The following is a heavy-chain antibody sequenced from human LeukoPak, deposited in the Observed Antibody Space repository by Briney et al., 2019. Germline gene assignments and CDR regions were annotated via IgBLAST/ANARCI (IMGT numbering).Heavy chain of an antibody. V-gene: IGHV1-69*13. CDR3: ARTYSYGTYYYYMDV. CDR2: IIPIFGTA. D-gene: IGHD5-18*01. J-gene: IGHJ6*03. Sequence: GASVKVSCKASGGTFSSYAISWVRQAPGQGLEWMGGIIPIFGTANYAQKFQGRVTITADESTSTAYMELSSLRSEDTAVYYCARTYSYGTYYYYMDVWGKGTTVTISS. CDR1: GGTFSSYA.